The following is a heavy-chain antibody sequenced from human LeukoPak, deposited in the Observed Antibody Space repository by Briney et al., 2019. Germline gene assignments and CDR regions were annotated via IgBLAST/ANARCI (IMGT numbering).Heavy chain of an antibody. CDR3: ARPYYYDSRIDP. CDR1: GVSVSSGDYY. D-gene: IGHD3-22*01. Sequence: SQTLSLTCTVSGVSVSSGDYYWSWIRQPPGKGLEWVGYTYYSGSTYYNPSLKSRVTISVDTSKNQFSLKLSSVTAADTAVYYCARPYYYDSRIDPWGQGTRVTVSS. V-gene: IGHV4-30-4*01. CDR2: TYYSGST. J-gene: IGHJ5*02.